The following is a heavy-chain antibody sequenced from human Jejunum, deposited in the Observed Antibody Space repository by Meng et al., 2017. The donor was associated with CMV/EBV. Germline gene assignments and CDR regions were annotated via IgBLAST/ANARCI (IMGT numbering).Heavy chain of an antibody. V-gene: IGHV1-3*01. CDR2: INPGNGDT. CDR1: GYAFPFYA. CDR3: AREGFSSGRSHFDS. Sequence: KTSGYAFPFYAMHWVRQAPGQRLEWMAWINPGNGDTEYSQKFQDRLTITVDTSANTASMELSSLRSEDTAVYYCAREGFSSGRSHFDSWGQGTLVTVSS. D-gene: IGHD6-19*01. J-gene: IGHJ4*02.